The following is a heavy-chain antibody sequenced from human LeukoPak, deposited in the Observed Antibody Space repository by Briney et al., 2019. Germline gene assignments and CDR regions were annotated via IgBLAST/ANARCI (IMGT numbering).Heavy chain of an antibody. Sequence: GGSLRLSCAASGFTFSSHWMTWVRQAPGKGLEWVAHIKQDGSEKYYVDSVKGRFTISRDNAKNSLYLQMNSLRAEDTAVYRCARGLGINGLALDMWGQGTMVTVSS. V-gene: IGHV3-7*05. CDR1: GFTFSSHW. CDR2: IKQDGSEK. CDR3: ARGLGINGLALDM. J-gene: IGHJ3*02. D-gene: IGHD3-10*01.